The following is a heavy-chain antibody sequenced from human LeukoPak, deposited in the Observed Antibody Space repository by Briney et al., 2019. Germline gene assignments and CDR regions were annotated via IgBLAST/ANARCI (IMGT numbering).Heavy chain of an antibody. CDR1: GGSISSYY. J-gene: IGHJ5*02. Sequence: PSETLSLTCTVSGGSISSYYWSWIRQPPGKGLEWIGRIYTSGSTNYNPSLKSRVTISVDTSKNQFSLKLSSVTAADTAVYYCAREAVKRITMVRGVKNWFDPWGQGTLVTVSS. V-gene: IGHV4-4*08. CDR3: AREAVKRITMVRGVKNWFDP. CDR2: IYTSGST. D-gene: IGHD3-10*01.